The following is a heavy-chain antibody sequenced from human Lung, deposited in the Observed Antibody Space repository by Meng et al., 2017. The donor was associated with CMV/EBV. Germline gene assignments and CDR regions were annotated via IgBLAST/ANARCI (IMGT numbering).Heavy chain of an antibody. V-gene: IGHV4-34*01. Sequence: SEIXSLXCAVYGGSLSGSYWGWIRQTPEKGLEWIGEINHSGSTTYNPSLKSRVTISIDTSKNQFSLKLSSVTAADTAVYYCARAVNDDFWSEYYRSDRIDYXGQGXLVTASS. J-gene: IGHJ4*02. CDR1: GGSLSGSY. CDR2: INHSGST. CDR3: ARAVNDDFWSEYYRSDRIDY. D-gene: IGHD3-3*01.